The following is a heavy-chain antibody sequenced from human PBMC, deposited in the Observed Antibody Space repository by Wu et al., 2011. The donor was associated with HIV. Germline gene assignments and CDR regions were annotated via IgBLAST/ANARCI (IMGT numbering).Heavy chain of an antibody. CDR2: IIPMFGTP. CDR1: GGTFSSHA. J-gene: IGHJ4*02. Sequence: QVQLVQSGAEVKKPGSSAKVSCKASGGTFSSHAINWVRQAPGQGLEWMGRIIPMFGTPNYARKFQGRVTITADESTSTAYMELRSLRSDDTAMYYCAREQGDNDYADYWGQGTLVTVSS. V-gene: IGHV1-69*15. D-gene: IGHD3-16*01. CDR3: AREQGDNDYADY.